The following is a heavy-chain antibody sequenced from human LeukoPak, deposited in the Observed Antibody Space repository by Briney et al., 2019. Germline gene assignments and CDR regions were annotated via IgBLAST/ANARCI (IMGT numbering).Heavy chain of an antibody. V-gene: IGHV3-21*01. J-gene: IGHJ4*02. CDR1: GFTFSSYS. CDR3: ARETTSLDY. D-gene: IGHD1-26*01. CDR2: MSSSSSYI. Sequence: GGSLRLSCAASGFTFSSYSMNWVRQAPGKGLEWVSSMSSSSSYIYYADSVEGRFTISRDNAKNSLYLQMNSLRAEDTAVYYCARETTSLDYWGQGTLVTVSS.